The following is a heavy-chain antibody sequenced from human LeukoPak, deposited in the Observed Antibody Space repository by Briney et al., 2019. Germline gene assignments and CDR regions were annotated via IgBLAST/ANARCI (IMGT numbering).Heavy chain of an antibody. V-gene: IGHV3-7*01. CDR2: IKQDGSEK. CDR1: GFTFSSYS. Sequence: GGSLRLSCVGSGFTFSSYSMSWVRQAPGKGLEWVANIKQDGSEKYYVDSVKGRFTISRDNAKNSLYLQMNSLRAEDTAVYYCARDWDYGDYVSEGYWGQGTLVTVSS. D-gene: IGHD4-17*01. J-gene: IGHJ4*02. CDR3: ARDWDYGDYVSEGY.